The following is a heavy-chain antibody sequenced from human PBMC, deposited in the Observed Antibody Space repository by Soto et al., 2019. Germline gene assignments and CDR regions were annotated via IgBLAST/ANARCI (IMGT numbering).Heavy chain of an antibody. CDR1: GFTFSNYA. CDR2: IGGGGVPT. D-gene: IGHD7-27*01. J-gene: IGHJ3*02. CDR3: AKETGVDAFDI. V-gene: IGHV3-23*01. Sequence: GGSLRLSCAASGFTFSNYAMSWVRQAPGKGLEWVSAIGGGGVPTYHADSVKGRFTISRDNSKNTLYLQMNSLRAEDTAVYYCAKETGVDAFDIWGQGTMVTVSS.